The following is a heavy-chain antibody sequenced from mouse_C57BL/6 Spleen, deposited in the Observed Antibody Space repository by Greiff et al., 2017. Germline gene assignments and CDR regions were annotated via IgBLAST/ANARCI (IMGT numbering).Heavy chain of an antibody. CDR3: TAYYYGSSPWYFDV. V-gene: IGHV6-3*01. J-gene: IGHJ1*03. Sequence: EVKLVESGGGLVQPGGSMKLSCVASGFTFSNYWMNWVRQSPEKGLEWVAQIRLKSDNYATHYAESVKGRFTISRDDSKSSVYLQMNNLRAEDTGIYYCTAYYYGSSPWYFDVWGTGTTVTVSS. CDR1: GFTFSNYW. CDR2: IRLKSDNYAT. D-gene: IGHD1-1*01.